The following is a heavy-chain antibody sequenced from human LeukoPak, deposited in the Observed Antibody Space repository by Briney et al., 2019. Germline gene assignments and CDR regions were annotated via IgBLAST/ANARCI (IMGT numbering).Heavy chain of an antibody. V-gene: IGHV4-34*01. J-gene: IGHJ4*02. CDR2: INHSGST. CDR1: GGSFSGYY. D-gene: IGHD6-19*01. Sequence: KASETLSLTCAVYGGSFSGYYWSWIRQPTGKGLEWIGEINHSGSTNYNPSLRSRVTVSVHTSKNQLSLKLSSVTAADTAVYYCARQWLVSPLFDYWGQGTLVTVSS. CDR3: ARQWLVSPLFDY.